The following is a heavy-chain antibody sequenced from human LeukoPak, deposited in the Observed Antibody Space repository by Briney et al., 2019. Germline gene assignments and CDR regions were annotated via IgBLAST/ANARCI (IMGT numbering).Heavy chain of an antibody. CDR3: ARAYSPPRWSPFDY. V-gene: IGHV4-39*07. CDR1: GVSISSTNSY. D-gene: IGHD6-13*01. Sequence: PSGTLSLTCSVSGVSISSTNSYWGWIRQPPGKGLDWISSIYYSGSTYYKPSLKSRVTISLDTSKNQFSLKLSSVTAADTAVYYCARAYSPPRWSPFDYWGQGTLVTVSS. CDR2: IYYSGST. J-gene: IGHJ4*02.